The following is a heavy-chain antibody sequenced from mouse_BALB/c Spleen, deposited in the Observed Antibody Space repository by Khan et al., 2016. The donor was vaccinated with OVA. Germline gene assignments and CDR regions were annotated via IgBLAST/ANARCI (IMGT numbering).Heavy chain of an antibody. V-gene: IGHV1S22*01. J-gene: IGHJ2*01. D-gene: IGHD2-14*01. CDR2: IYPGSGST. CDR1: GYTFTSYW. CDR3: TRGEYDGDY. Sequence: LQQPGSELVRPGASVKLSCKASGYTFTSYWMHWVKQRPGQGLEWIGNIYPGSGSTNYDEKFKSKATLTVGTSSSTDYMQLRSLTSEDSAVYDVTRGEYDGDYWGQGTTLTVSS.